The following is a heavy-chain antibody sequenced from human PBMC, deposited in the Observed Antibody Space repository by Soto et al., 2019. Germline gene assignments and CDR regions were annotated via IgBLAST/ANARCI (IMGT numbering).Heavy chain of an antibody. Sequence: SEALSLTCTVSVGSITSSYWSWIRRPPGKGLEWIAYIYDTGISGYTPSTSYNPSLKSRVTMSVDTSKSQFSLKLTSVTAADTAVYYCARGEDAFFYYGLDVWGQGITVTVSS. CDR1: VGSITSSY. CDR3: ARGEDAFFYYGLDV. CDR2: IYDTGISGYTPST. J-gene: IGHJ6*02. V-gene: IGHV4-59*01.